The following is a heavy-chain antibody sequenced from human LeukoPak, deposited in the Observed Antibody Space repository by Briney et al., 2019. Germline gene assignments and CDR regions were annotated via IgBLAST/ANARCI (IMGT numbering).Heavy chain of an antibody. V-gene: IGHV1-2*02. J-gene: IGHJ6*02. CDR1: GYTFTGYY. Sequence: ASVKVSCKASGYTFTGYYMHWVRQAPGQGLEWMGWIHPNSGGTNYAQKFQGRVTMTRDTSISTAYMELSRLRSDDTAVYYCARDRIVVVPAAMFGVRDYYYYGWTSGAKGPRSPSP. CDR3: ARDRIVVVPAAMFGVRDYYYYGWTS. D-gene: IGHD2-2*01. CDR2: IHPNSGGT.